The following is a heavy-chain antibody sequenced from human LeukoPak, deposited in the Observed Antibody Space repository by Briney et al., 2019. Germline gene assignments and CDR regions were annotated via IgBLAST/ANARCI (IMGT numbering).Heavy chain of an antibody. CDR1: GFTFSSYA. CDR3: AKDLYDSSGYYYLFDY. D-gene: IGHD3-22*01. CDR2: ISGSGGST. V-gene: IGHV3-23*01. J-gene: IGHJ4*02. Sequence: GGSLRLSCADSGFTFSSYAMSWVRQAPGKGLEWVSAISGSGGSTYYADSVKGRFTISRDNSKNTLYLQMNSLRAEDTAVYYCAKDLYDSSGYYYLFDYWGQGTLVTVSS.